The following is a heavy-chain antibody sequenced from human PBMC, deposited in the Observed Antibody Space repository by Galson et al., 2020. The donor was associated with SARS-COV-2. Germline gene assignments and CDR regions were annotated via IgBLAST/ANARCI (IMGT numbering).Heavy chain of an antibody. CDR2: ISWNSGSI. Sequence: GGSLRLSCAASGFTFDDYAMHWVRHAPGKGLEWVSGISWNSGSIGYADSVKGRFTISRDNAKNSLYLQMNSLRAEDTALYYCAKADCSSTSCLNWFDPWGQGTLVTVSS. CDR3: AKADCSSTSCLNWFDP. CDR1: GFTFDDYA. J-gene: IGHJ5*02. V-gene: IGHV3-9*01. D-gene: IGHD2-2*01.